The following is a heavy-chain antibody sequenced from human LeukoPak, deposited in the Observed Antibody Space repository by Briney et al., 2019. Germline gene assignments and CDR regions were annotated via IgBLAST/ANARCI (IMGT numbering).Heavy chain of an antibody. CDR2: ISSSGGTI. CDR1: GGPFSGYF. Sequence: LSLTCAVSGGPFSGYFWSWIRQAPGKGLEWVSYISSSGGTIYYADSVKGRFTISRDNAKHSLYLQMNSLRAEDTAVYYCARDPALDYWGQGTLVTASS. J-gene: IGHJ4*02. CDR3: ARDPALDY. V-gene: IGHV3-11*04.